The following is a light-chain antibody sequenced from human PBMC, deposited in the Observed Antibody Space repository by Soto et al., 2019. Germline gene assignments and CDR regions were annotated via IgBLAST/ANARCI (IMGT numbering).Light chain of an antibody. CDR1: SSNIGSNT. CDR2: SNN. V-gene: IGLV1-44*01. Sequence: QSVLTQPPSASGTPGQRVTISCSGSSSNIGSNTVNWYQQLPGTAPKLLIYSNNQRPSGVPDRFSGSKSGTSASLAISGLQSEDEADYYCEAWDDSLNGFWVFGGGTKVTVL. CDR3: EAWDDSLNGFWV. J-gene: IGLJ3*02.